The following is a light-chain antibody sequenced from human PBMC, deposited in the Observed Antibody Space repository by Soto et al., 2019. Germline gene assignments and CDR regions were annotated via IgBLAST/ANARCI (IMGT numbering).Light chain of an antibody. Sequence: QLVLTQSSSASASLGSSVKLTCTLSSGHSSYIIAWHQQQPGKAPRYLMKLEGGESYTKGSGVPDRFSGSSSGADRYVTISNVQPEDEADYCCETWDSYTVVFGGGTKLTVL. CDR3: ETWDSYTVV. J-gene: IGLJ2*01. V-gene: IGLV4-60*03. CDR2: LEGGESY. CDR1: SGHSSYI.